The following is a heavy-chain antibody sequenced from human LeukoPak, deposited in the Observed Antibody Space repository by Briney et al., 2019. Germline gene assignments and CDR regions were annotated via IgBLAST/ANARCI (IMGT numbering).Heavy chain of an antibody. Sequence: SETLSLTCSISDGSISSYYWNWIRQSPGKGLEWIGHIHYSGSTHYNPSLQSRVSISIDTSKSHFTLKLRSVTGADTAVYYCARWGHFETSGFFVVEYWGQGALVTVSS. CDR2: IHYSGST. CDR1: DGSISSYY. V-gene: IGHV4-59*01. CDR3: ARWGHFETSGFFVVEY. D-gene: IGHD6-19*01. J-gene: IGHJ4*02.